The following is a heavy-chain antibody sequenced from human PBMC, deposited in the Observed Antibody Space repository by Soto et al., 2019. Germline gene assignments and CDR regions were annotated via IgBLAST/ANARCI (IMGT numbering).Heavy chain of an antibody. J-gene: IGHJ4*02. CDR3: ARDLPPKDY. Sequence: QVQLVQSGAEVKKPGALVKVSCKASGYTFTSYAISWVRQAPGQGLEWMGWISAYNGNTHYAQKLQGRVTMTTDTSPSTAHMELRSLRSDDTAVYYCARDLPPKDYWGQGTLVTVSS. CDR1: GYTFTSYA. V-gene: IGHV1-18*01. CDR2: ISAYNGNT.